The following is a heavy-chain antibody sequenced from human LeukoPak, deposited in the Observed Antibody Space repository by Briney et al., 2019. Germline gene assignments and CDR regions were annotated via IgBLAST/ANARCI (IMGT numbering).Heavy chain of an antibody. CDR3: ARGSYAS. J-gene: IGHJ4*02. Sequence: GGSLRLSCAASGFTVSTKYMSWVRQPPGKGLEWVSIIYTGDGTYYADSVKGRFTISRDNAKNSLYLQMNSLRAEDTAVYYCARGSYASWGQGTPVTVSS. D-gene: IGHD1-26*01. V-gene: IGHV3-53*03. CDR1: GFTVSTKY. CDR2: IYTGDGT.